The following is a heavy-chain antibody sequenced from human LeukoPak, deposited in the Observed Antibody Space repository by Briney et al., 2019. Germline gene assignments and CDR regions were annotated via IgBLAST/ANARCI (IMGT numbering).Heavy chain of an antibody. CDR2: INPNSGGT. Sequence: ASVKVSCKASGYTFTGYYLHWVRQAPGQGLEWMGRINPNSGGTNYAQKFQGRVTMTRDTSISTAYMVLSRLRSDDTAVYYCARVRSGLGYYGSGSYYNWGQGTLVTVSS. J-gene: IGHJ4*02. CDR3: ARVRSGLGYYGSGSYYN. V-gene: IGHV1-2*06. CDR1: GYTFTGYY. D-gene: IGHD3-10*01.